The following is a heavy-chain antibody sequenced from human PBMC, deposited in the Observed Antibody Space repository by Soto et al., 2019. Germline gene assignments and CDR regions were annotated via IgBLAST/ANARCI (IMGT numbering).Heavy chain of an antibody. D-gene: IGHD3-22*01. J-gene: IGHJ4*02. CDR2: INPNSGGT. V-gene: IGHV1-2*02. Sequence: ASVKVSCKASGYTFTGYYMHWVRQAPGQGLEWMGWINPNSGGTNYAQKFQGRVTMTRDTSVSTAYMELSRLRSDDTAVYYCARRNYYDSSGYRCGTSERTTDYWGQGTLVTVSS. CDR3: ARRNYYDSSGYRCGTSERTTDY. CDR1: GYTFTGYY.